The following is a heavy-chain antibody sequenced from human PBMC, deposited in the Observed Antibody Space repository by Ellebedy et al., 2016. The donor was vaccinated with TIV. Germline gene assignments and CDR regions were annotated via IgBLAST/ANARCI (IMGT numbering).Heavy chain of an antibody. CDR3: AKGSSSSKPYYFDH. D-gene: IGHD6-6*01. V-gene: IGHV3-69-1*02. CDR1: GFTFSDYY. Sequence: GGSLRLSXAASGFTFSDYYMNWVRQAPGKGLEWVSSISSSSTIYYADSVKGRFTISRDNAKNSLYLQMNSLRAEDTAIYYCAKGSSSSKPYYFDHWGQGSLVTVSS. J-gene: IGHJ4*02. CDR2: ISSSSTI.